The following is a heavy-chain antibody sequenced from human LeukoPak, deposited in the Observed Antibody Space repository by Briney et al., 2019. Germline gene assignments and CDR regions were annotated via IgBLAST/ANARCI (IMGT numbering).Heavy chain of an antibody. V-gene: IGHV3-53*01. Sequence: PGGSLRLSCAASGFSVSGNYMSWVRQSPGKGLEWVSAIYLTGTTHYADSVKGRFTISRDNSKNALNLQMNSLRVVDTAVYYCAAAYCGGDCYSDNHYYFMDLWGRGTTVTVSS. J-gene: IGHJ6*03. D-gene: IGHD2-21*02. CDR2: IYLTGTT. CDR3: AAAYCGGDCYSDNHYYFMDL. CDR1: GFSVSGNY.